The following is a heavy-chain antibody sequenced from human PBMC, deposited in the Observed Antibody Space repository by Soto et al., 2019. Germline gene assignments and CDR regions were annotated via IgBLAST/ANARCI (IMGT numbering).Heavy chain of an antibody. CDR2: IIPIFGTA. D-gene: IGHD3-3*01. J-gene: IGHJ6*02. Sequence: SVKVSCKASGGTFSSYAISWVRQAPGQGLEWMGGIIPIFGTANYAQKFQGRVTITADESTSTAYMELSSLRSEDTAVYYCARGITMFGVASYYYYGLDVWGQGTTVTVSS. V-gene: IGHV1-69*13. CDR1: GGTFSSYA. CDR3: ARGITMFGVASYYYYGLDV.